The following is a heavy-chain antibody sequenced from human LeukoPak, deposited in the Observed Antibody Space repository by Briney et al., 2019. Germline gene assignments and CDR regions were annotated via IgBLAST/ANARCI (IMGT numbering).Heavy chain of an antibody. V-gene: IGHV3-23*01. CDR3: ARDRMSDMDV. CDR1: GFTFSSYA. Sequence: GGSLRLSCAASGFTFSSYAMSWVRQAPGKGLEWVSAISGSGGSTYYADSVKGRFTISRDNAKNSLYLQMNSLRAEDTAVYYCARDRMSDMDVWGQGTTVTVSS. D-gene: IGHD2-15*01. CDR2: ISGSGGST. J-gene: IGHJ6*02.